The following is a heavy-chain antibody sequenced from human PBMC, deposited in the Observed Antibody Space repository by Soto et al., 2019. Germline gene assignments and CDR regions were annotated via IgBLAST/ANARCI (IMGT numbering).Heavy chain of an antibody. Sequence: ASETLSLSCSFSRGSISAVGHYWTWIRQPPGKGREWIGSIYHTGSTYYSKSLRSRLTMSVDTSKSQFSLRLSSVTAADTAVYYCAGATGTLRSRNCVYWGQG. CDR3: AGATGTLRSRNCVY. V-gene: IGHV4-31*03. D-gene: IGHD1-1*01. CDR2: IYHTGST. J-gene: IGHJ4*02. CDR1: RGSISAVGHY.